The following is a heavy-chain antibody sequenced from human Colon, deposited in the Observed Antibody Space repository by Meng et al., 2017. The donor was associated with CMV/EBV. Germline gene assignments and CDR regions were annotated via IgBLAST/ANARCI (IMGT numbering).Heavy chain of an antibody. CDR1: GYTFTGYY. Sequence: ASVKVSCKASGYTFTGYYMHWVRQAPGQGLEWMGWINPNSGGTNYAQKFQGRVTMTRDTSISTAYMELSRLRSDDTAMYYCARAQGGYSSSSHWGQGTLVTVSS. CDR3: ARAQGGYSSSSH. D-gene: IGHD6-6*01. J-gene: IGHJ4*02. CDR2: INPNSGGT. V-gene: IGHV1-2*02.